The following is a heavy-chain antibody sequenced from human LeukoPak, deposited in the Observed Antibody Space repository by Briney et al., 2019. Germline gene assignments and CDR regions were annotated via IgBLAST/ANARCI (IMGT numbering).Heavy chain of an antibody. CDR3: AREFELADYGMDV. Sequence: PGGSLRLSCAASGFTFSSYWMHWVRQAPGKGLVWVSRINSDGSSTSYADSVKGRFTISRDKAKNTLYLQMNSLRAEDTAVYYCAREFELADYGMDVWGQGTTVTVSS. D-gene: IGHD6-6*01. J-gene: IGHJ6*02. CDR2: INSDGSST. V-gene: IGHV3-74*01. CDR1: GFTFSSYW.